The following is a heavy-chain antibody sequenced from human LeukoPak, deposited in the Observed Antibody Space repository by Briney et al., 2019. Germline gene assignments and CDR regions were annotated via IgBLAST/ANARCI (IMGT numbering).Heavy chain of an antibody. CDR3: ARAYYDYVWGSYRHDY. CDR1: GFTFSSYG. V-gene: IGHV3-33*01. J-gene: IGHJ4*02. CDR2: IWYDGSNK. D-gene: IGHD3-16*02. Sequence: GGSLRLSCAASGFTFSSYGMHWVRQAPGKGLEWVAVIWYDGSNKYYADSVKGRFTISRDNSKNTLYLQMNSLRAEDTVVYYCARAYYDYVWGSYRHDYWGQGTLVTVSS.